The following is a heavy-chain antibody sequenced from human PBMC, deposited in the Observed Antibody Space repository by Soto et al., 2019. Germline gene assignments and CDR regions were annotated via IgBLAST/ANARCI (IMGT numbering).Heavy chain of an antibody. CDR2: IWYDGSNK. Sequence: QVQLVESGGGVVQPGRSLRLSCAASGFTFSSYGMHWVRQAPGKGLEWVAVIWYDGSNKYYADSVKGRFTISRDNSKNTLYLQMNSLRAEDKAVYYCASLNNWNDFGDAFDIWGQGTMVTVSS. CDR3: ASLNNWNDFGDAFDI. CDR1: GFTFSSYG. V-gene: IGHV3-33*01. J-gene: IGHJ3*02. D-gene: IGHD1-1*01.